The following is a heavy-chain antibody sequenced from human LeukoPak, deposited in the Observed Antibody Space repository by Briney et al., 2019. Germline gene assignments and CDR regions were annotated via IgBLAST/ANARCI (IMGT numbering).Heavy chain of an antibody. CDR1: GFTFTTYA. Sequence: PGGSLRLSCAASGFTFTTYAMTWVRQAPGKGLEWVAVIWYDGSNENYADSVKGRFTISRDNSKNTLYLQMNSLRAEDTAVYFCARGSNSGFSIDNWGQGTLVTVSS. CDR2: IWYDGSNE. D-gene: IGHD2/OR15-2a*01. CDR3: ARGSNSGFSIDN. V-gene: IGHV3-33*08. J-gene: IGHJ4*02.